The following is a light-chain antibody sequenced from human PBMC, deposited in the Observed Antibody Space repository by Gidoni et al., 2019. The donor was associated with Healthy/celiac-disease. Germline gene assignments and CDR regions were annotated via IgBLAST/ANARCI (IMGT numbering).Light chain of an antibody. V-gene: IGLV3-21*02. Sequence: SYVLTQPPSVSVAPGQTARITCGGNNIGSKSVHWYQQKPGQAPVLVVSDDSARPSGIPERFSGSNSGNTATLTISRVEAGDEADYYCQVWDSSSDHPVFGGGTKLTVL. CDR2: DDS. CDR1: NIGSKS. J-gene: IGLJ2*01. CDR3: QVWDSSSDHPV.